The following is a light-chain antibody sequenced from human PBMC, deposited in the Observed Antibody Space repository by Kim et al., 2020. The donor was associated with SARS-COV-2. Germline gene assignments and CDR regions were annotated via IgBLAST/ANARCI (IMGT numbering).Light chain of an antibody. CDR3: QQYNSYPRT. J-gene: IGKJ1*01. CDR1: QGITKD. Sequence: ASIADRVTISCRASQGITKDLAWFQQKPGKAPKSLIYAASNFQSGVPSRFSGSGSGTDFTLTISSLQPEDFATYYCQQYNSYPRTFGQGTKVDIK. V-gene: IGKV1-16*01. CDR2: AAS.